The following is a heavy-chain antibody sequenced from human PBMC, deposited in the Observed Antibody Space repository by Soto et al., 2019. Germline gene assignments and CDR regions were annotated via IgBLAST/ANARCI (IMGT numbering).Heavy chain of an antibody. V-gene: IGHV4-39*01. CDR3: ARLRTGTTKTYYFDY. D-gene: IGHD1-7*01. Sequence: QLQLQESGPGLVKPSETLSLTCTVSGGSISSSSYYWGWIRQPPGKGLEWIGSIYYSGSTYYNPSLKSRVTISVDTSKNQFSLKLSSVTAADTAVYYCARLRTGTTKTYYFDYWGQGTLVTVSS. J-gene: IGHJ4*02. CDR1: GGSISSSSYY. CDR2: IYYSGST.